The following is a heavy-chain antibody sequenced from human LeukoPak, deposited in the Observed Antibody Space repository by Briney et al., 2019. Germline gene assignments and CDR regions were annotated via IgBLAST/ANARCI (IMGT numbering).Heavy chain of an antibody. CDR3: AKGSIVVVVAAPSDY. J-gene: IGHJ4*02. CDR2: ISGSGGST. D-gene: IGHD2-15*01. V-gene: IGHV3-23*01. CDR1: GFTFSSYA. Sequence: SGGSLRHSCAASGFTFSSYAMSWVRQAPGKGLEWVSAISGSGGSTYYADSVKGRFTISRDNSKNTLYLQMNSLRAEDTAVYYCAKGSIVVVVAAPSDYWGQGTLVTVSS.